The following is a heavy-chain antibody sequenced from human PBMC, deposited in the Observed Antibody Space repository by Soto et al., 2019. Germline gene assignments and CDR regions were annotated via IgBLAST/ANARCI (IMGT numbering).Heavy chain of an antibody. CDR1: GFTFSSDG. CDR3: AREWAYYYDSSGYYGAFDI. D-gene: IGHD3-22*01. J-gene: IGHJ3*02. V-gene: IGHV3-33*01. Sequence: QVQLVESGGGVVQPGRSLRLSCAASGFTFSSDGMHWVRQAPGKGLEWVAVIWYDGSNKYYADSVKGRFTISRDNSKNTLYLQMNSLRAEDTAVYYCAREWAYYYDSSGYYGAFDIWGQGTMVTVSS. CDR2: IWYDGSNK.